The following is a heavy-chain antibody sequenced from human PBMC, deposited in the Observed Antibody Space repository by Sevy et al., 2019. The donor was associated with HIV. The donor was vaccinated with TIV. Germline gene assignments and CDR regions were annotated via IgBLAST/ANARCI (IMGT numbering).Heavy chain of an antibody. CDR3: AKDITIIVGDAFDV. V-gene: IGHV3-23*01. CDR2: LGGSGGST. J-gene: IGHJ3*01. Sequence: GGSLRLSCAASGFTFSYYYMSGVRQAPGKGLEWVSALGGSGGSTFYADSVKGRFTISRDNSKNTLYLQMNSLRAEDTAVYYCAKDITIIVGDAFDVWGLGTMVTVSS. D-gene: IGHD3-22*01. CDR1: GFTFSYYY.